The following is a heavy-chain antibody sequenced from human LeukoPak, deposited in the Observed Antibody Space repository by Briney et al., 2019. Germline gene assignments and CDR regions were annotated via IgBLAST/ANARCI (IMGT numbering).Heavy chain of an antibody. Sequence: GSLRLSCAASGFTFSSYEMNWVRQAPGKGLEWVSYISSSGSTIYYADSVKGRFTISRDNAKNSLYLQMYSLRAEDTAVYYCARDLGSGWYDAFDIWGQGTMVTVSS. J-gene: IGHJ3*02. CDR1: GFTFSSYE. V-gene: IGHV3-48*03. CDR3: ARDLGSGWYDAFDI. D-gene: IGHD6-19*01. CDR2: ISSSGSTI.